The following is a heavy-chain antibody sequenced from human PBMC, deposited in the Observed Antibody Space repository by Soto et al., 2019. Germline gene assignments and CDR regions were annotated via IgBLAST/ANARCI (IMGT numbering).Heavy chain of an antibody. J-gene: IGHJ5*02. D-gene: IGHD2-21*02. CDR2: IYYSGST. V-gene: IGHV4-30-4*01. CDR1: GGSISTENYY. Sequence: PSETLSLTCTVSGGSISTENYYWSWIRQPPGKGLEWIGYIYYSGSTYYNPSLRSRVTISVDTSRNQFSLKLSSVTAADTAVYYCARAMVVTQNWFDPWGQGTLVTVSS. CDR3: ARAMVVTQNWFDP.